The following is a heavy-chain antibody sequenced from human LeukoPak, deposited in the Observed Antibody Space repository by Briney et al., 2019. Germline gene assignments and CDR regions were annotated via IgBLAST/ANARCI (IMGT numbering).Heavy chain of an antibody. D-gene: IGHD3-3*01. CDR3: AKSHRGGLRFLVGFFYMDV. Sequence: GGSLRLSCAASGFTFTGSAMGWVRQAPGKGLEWVSSISGTGASTYYADSVKGRFTTSRDSSNNTVYLQMNSLRAEDTAVYYCAKSHRGGLRFLVGFFYMDVWGSGTTVAVSS. CDR1: GFTFTGSA. J-gene: IGHJ6*03. CDR2: ISGTGAST. V-gene: IGHV3-23*01.